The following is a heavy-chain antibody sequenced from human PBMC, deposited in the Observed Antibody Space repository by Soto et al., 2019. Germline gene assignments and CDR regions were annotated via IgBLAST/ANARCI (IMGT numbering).Heavy chain of an antibody. CDR2: ISSRGDNT. CDR3: AKCDWVFVKTSNYFFDY. Sequence: EVQLLESGGGLVQPGGSLRLSCAASGFTFSNYAMSWVRQAPGQGLEWISAISSRGDNTHHADSVRGRDTISRDKSKNRLDLERSTLRAEDTAVYYCAKCDWVFVKTSNYFFDYWGQGTLVTVSS. CDR1: GFTFSNYA. V-gene: IGHV3-23*01. J-gene: IGHJ4*02. D-gene: IGHD3-9*01.